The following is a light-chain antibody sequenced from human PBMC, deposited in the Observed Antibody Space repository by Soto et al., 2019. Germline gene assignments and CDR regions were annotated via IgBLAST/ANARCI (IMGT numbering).Light chain of an antibody. CDR3: QHYNIYSEA. V-gene: IGKV1-17*01. CDR1: QGIRNE. Sequence: MQVTQSPSSLSEYMGDSGTITCGAIQGIRNELVLYQQKTGKAPKFLIYAASSLHIGVPSRFSGSGSGTEFTLTISSLQPDDFATYYCQHYNIYSEAFGQGSKVDIK. J-gene: IGKJ1*01. CDR2: AAS.